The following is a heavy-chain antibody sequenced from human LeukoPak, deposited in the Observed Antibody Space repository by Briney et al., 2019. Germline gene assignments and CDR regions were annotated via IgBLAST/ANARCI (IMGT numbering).Heavy chain of an antibody. D-gene: IGHD2-21*02. CDR3: ARDGGYCGGDCYLGNWFDP. V-gene: IGHV4-4*07. CDR1: GGSISSYY. Sequence: SETLSLTCTVSGGSISSYYWSWIRQPAGKGLEWIGRIYTSGSTNYNPSLKSRVTMSVDTSKNQYSLKLSSVTAADTAVYYCARDGGYCGGDCYLGNWFDPWGQGTLVTVSS. CDR2: IYTSGST. J-gene: IGHJ5*02.